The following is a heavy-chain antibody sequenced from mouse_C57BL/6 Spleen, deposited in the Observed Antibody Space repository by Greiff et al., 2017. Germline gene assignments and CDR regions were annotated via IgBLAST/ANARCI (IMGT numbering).Heavy chain of an antibody. CDR2: IRNKANGYTT. Sequence: EVKLMESGGGLVQPGGSLSLSCAASGFTFTDYYMSWVRQPPGKALEWLGFIRNKANGYTTEYSASVKGRFTISRDNSQSILYLQMNALRAEDSATYYCARSLYDGYYDYYAMDYWGQGTSVTVSS. J-gene: IGHJ4*01. D-gene: IGHD2-3*01. CDR3: ARSLYDGYYDYYAMDY. CDR1: GFTFTDYY. V-gene: IGHV7-3*01.